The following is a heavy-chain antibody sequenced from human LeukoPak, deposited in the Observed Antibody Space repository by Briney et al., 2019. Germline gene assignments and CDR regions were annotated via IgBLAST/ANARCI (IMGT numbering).Heavy chain of an antibody. CDR1: DGSFSGYY. V-gene: IGHV4-34*01. CDR3: ARRWYSSSWYAYFQH. D-gene: IGHD6-13*01. Sequence: SETLSLTCAVYDGSFSGYYWSWIRQPPGKGRECIGEINHSGSTNYNPSLKSRVTISVDTSKNQFSLKLSSVTAADTAVYYCARRWYSSSWYAYFQHWGQGTLVTVSS. CDR2: INHSGST. J-gene: IGHJ1*01.